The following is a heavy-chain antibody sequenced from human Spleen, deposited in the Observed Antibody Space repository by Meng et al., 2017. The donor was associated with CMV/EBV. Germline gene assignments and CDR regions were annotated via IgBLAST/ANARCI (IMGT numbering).Heavy chain of an antibody. V-gene: IGHV3-74*01. Sequence: GESLKISCAASGFTFSNYWIHWVRQGPGKGLVWVSRINGVGRKTGYADSVKGRFTISRDNAKNTLYLQMNSLRVEDTAVYYCVRDQIIPTYYYYGMDVWGQGTTVTVSS. J-gene: IGHJ6*02. CDR3: VRDQIIPTYYYYGMDV. CDR1: GFTFSNYW. D-gene: IGHD3-10*01. CDR2: INGVGRKT.